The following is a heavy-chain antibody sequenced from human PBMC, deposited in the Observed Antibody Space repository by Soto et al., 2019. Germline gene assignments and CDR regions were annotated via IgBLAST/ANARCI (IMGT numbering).Heavy chain of an antibody. CDR2: IAYDGSPN. D-gene: IGHD3-10*01. V-gene: IGHV3-30*18. J-gene: IGHJ6*02. CDR1: GFTFSSYG. CDR3: AKDLKVSGSHYGTLNYYYGMDV. Sequence: VQLVESGGGVVQPGGTLRLSCAVSGFTFSSYGMQWVRQAPGKGLEWVAVIAYDGSPNYYVDSVKGRFTISRDNSKNTLYLQINSLRAEDTAVYYCAKDLKVSGSHYGTLNYYYGMDVWGQGTTVSVSS.